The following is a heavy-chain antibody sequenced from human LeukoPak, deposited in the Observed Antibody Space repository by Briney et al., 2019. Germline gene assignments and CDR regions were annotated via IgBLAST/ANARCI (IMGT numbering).Heavy chain of an antibody. Sequence: PSQTLSLTCTVFGVSITSGGYYWSWIRQPPGKGLEWIGYIYHSGSTYYNPSLKSRVTISVDRSKNQFSPKLSSVTAADTAVYYCARDSSGSRPHIGWFDPWGQGTLVTVSS. V-gene: IGHV4-30-2*01. D-gene: IGHD1-26*01. J-gene: IGHJ5*02. CDR3: ARDSSGSRPHIGWFDP. CDR1: GVSITSGGYY. CDR2: IYHSGST.